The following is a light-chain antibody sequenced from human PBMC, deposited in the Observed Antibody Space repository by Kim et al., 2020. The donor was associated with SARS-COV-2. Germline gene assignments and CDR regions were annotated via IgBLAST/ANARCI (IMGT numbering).Light chain of an antibody. CDR3: QQYGGSPRT. Sequence: SPGERATASCRASQSVSNNYVAWYQQKPGQAPRLLIYGASSRATGIPDRFSGSGSGTDFTLTISRLEPEDFAVFYCQQYGGSPRTFGQGTKVDIK. CDR1: QSVSNNY. J-gene: IGKJ1*01. CDR2: GAS. V-gene: IGKV3-20*01.